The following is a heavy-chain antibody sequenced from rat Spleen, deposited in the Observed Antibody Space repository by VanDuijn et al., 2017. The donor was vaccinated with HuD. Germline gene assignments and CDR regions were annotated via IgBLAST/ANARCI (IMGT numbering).Heavy chain of an antibody. Sequence: EVQLVESGGGLVQPGRSLKLSCAASGFTFSDYGMAWVRQAPTKGLEWVATISFDGSSTYYRDSVKGRFTISRNNANSTLYLQMDSLRSEDTATYYCTRGYVMDAWGQGASVTVSS. J-gene: IGHJ4*01. CDR1: GFTFSDYG. V-gene: IGHV5-29*01. CDR2: ISFDGSST. CDR3: TRGYVMDA.